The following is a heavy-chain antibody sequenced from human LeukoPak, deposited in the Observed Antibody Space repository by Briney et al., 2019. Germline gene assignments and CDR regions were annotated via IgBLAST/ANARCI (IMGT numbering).Heavy chain of an antibody. V-gene: IGHV3-20*04. CDR1: GFTFDDYG. CDR2: INWNGGST. CDR3: ARGDSSGYSSDAFDI. J-gene: IGHJ3*02. D-gene: IGHD3-22*01. Sequence: PGGSLRLSCAASGFTFDDYGMSWVRQAPGKWLEWVSGINWNGGSTGYADSVKGRFTISRDNAKNSLYLQMNSLRAEDTALYYCARGDSSGYSSDAFDIWGQGTMVTVSS.